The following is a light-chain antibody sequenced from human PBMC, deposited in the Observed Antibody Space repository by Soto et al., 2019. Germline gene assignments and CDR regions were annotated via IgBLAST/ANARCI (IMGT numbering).Light chain of an antibody. Sequence: QSVLSRPPSASGTPGQRVSLSCSGSHSNIGANTVNWYQHVPGAAPTLLIYTNDQRPSGVAGRFSGSKSGTSASLAISGLQSDDEGHYYCAAWDDSLNGLIFGGGTKLTVL. CDR3: AAWDDSLNGLI. CDR1: HSNIGANT. J-gene: IGLJ2*01. V-gene: IGLV1-44*01. CDR2: TND.